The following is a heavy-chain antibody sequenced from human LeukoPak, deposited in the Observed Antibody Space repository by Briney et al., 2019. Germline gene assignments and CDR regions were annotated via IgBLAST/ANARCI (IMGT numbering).Heavy chain of an antibody. V-gene: IGHV1-18*01. D-gene: IGHD6-13*01. CDR2: ISVYNGNT. J-gene: IGHJ4*02. CDR1: GYTFSTYR. Sequence: GASVTVSYKSSGYTFSTYRIIWVRQAPGQGLEWMGWISVYNGNTNYAQKLQGRVTMTTDPSTSTAYMELRSLRSDDTALYYCARGSSGWSFDYWGQGTLVTVSS. CDR3: ARGSSGWSFDY.